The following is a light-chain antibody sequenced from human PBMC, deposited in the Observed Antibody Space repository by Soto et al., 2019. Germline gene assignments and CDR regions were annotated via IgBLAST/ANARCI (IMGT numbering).Light chain of an antibody. V-gene: IGLV2-23*01. CDR1: SSDVGSYNL. J-gene: IGLJ2*01. CDR3: CSYAGSITYVI. CDR2: EGN. Sequence: QSALTQPASVSGSPGQSITISCTGSSSDVGSYNLVSWYQQHPGKAPKVMIYEGNKRPSGVSHRFSGSKSGNTASLTISGLQTEDEADYYCCSYAGSITYVIFGGGTKVTVL.